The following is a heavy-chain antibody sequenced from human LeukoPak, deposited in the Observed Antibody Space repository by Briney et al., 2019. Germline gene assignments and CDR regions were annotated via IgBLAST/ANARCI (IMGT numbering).Heavy chain of an antibody. CDR2: MNPNSGNT. CDR1: GYTFTSYD. CDR3: ARGDLGPDADEYAFDI. V-gene: IGHV1-8*03. J-gene: IGHJ3*02. D-gene: IGHD1-14*01. Sequence: ASVKVSCKASGYTFTSYDINWVRQATGQGLEWMGWMNPNSGNTGYAQKFQGRVTITRNTSISTAYMELSSLRSEDTAVYYCARGDLGPDADEYAFDIWGQGTMVTVSS.